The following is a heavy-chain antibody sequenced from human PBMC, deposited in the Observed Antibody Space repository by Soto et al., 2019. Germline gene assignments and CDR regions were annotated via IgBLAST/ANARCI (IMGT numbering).Heavy chain of an antibody. CDR3: ARAGYCGGGSCLDY. CDR2: IYYSGNT. D-gene: IGHD2-15*01. V-gene: IGHV4-31*02. Sequence: WTWIRQHPGKGLEWIGYIYYSGNTNYNPSLKSRIAIAVDTSKSQFSLKLTSVIAADTAVYYCARAGYCGGGSCLDYWGQGILVTVSS. J-gene: IGHJ4*02.